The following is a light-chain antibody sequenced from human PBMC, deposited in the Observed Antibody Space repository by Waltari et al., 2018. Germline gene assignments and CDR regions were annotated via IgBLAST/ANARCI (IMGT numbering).Light chain of an antibody. CDR2: EVT. Sequence: QSALPQPPSASGSPGQSVTISCTGTSSDVGDYVAWYQQHPGKAPKRMISEVTKRPSGVPDRFSGSKSGNTASLTVSGLQAEDEADYYCSSYAGSNNLVFGGGTKLTVL. J-gene: IGLJ2*01. CDR1: SSDVGDY. V-gene: IGLV2-8*01. CDR3: SSYAGSNNLV.